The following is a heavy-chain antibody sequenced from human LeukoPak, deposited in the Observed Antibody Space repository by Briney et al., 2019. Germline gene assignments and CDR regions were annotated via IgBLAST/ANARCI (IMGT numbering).Heavy chain of an antibody. CDR1: GFTFSSHG. CDR2: ISSSSSTI. D-gene: IGHD6-13*01. CDR3: ARGIAAAGSLTSDY. Sequence: GGSLRLSCAASGFTFSSHGMNWVRQAPGKGLEWVSYISSSSSTIYYADSVKGRFTISRDNAKNSLYLQMNSLRAEDTAVYYCARGIAAAGSLTSDYWGQGTLVTVSS. J-gene: IGHJ4*02. V-gene: IGHV3-48*01.